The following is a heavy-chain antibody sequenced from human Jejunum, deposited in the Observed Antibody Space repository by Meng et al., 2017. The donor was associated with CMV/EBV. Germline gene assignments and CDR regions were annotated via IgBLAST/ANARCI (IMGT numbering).Heavy chain of an antibody. CDR3: AKDPSGYSPYYFDY. CDR2: ISRSGTTV. D-gene: IGHD3-3*01. V-gene: IGHV3-11*01. Sequence: GFTFSDNYMSWIRQAPGKGLEWLSYISRSGTTVYYADSVKGRFTISRDDAKTSLYLQMNSLRADDTAVYFCAKDPSGYSPYYFDYWGQGTLVTVSS. CDR1: GFTFSDNY. J-gene: IGHJ4*02.